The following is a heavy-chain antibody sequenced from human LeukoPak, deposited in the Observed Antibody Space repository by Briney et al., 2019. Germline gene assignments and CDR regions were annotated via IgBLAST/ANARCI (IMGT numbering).Heavy chain of an antibody. CDR3: ARLIAVTDNYFDY. CDR2: VYYSGST. D-gene: IGHD6-19*01. Sequence: TSETLSLTCTVSGGSISSASYFWGWIRQPPGKGLEWIGSVYYSGSTYYNPSLKSRATMSVDTSNNQFSLKLSSVTAADTAVYYCARLIAVTDNYFDYWGQGTLVTVSS. CDR1: GGSISSASYF. V-gene: IGHV4-39*01. J-gene: IGHJ4*02.